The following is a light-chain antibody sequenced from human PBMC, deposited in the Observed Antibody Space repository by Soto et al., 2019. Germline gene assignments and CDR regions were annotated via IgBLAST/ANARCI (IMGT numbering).Light chain of an antibody. CDR3: QQRSDWPWT. V-gene: IGKV3-11*01. J-gene: IGKJ1*01. CDR1: QSVSSY. Sequence: VLTQSSATRSLSPGERATLSCRASQSVSSYLAWYQQKPGQAPRLLMYEASNRATGIPARFSGGGSGTDFTLTISSLEPEDFAVYYCQQRSDWPWTFGQGTKVDI. CDR2: EAS.